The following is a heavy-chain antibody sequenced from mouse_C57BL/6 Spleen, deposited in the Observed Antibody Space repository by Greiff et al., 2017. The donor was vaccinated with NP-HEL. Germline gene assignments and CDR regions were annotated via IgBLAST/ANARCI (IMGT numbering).Heavy chain of an antibody. Sequence: VQLQESGAELARPGASVKLSCKASGYTFTSYGISWVKQRTGQGLEWIGEIYPRSGNTYYNEKFKGKATLTADKSSSTAYMELRSLTSEDSAVYFCANYYGSSYFDYWGQGTTLTVSS. D-gene: IGHD1-1*01. J-gene: IGHJ2*01. CDR2: IYPRSGNT. CDR3: ANYYGSSYFDY. CDR1: GYTFTSYG. V-gene: IGHV1-81*01.